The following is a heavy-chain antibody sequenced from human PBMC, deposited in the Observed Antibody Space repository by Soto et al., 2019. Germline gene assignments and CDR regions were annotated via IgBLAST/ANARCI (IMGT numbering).Heavy chain of an antibody. Sequence: PGGSLRLSCAASGFTFSSYAMSWVRQAPGKGLEWVSAISGSGGSTYYADSVKGRFTISRDNSKNTLYLQMNSLRAEDTAVYYCAKDVEGGNYDFWSGPFDYWGQGTLVIVSS. CDR3: AKDVEGGNYDFWSGPFDY. D-gene: IGHD3-3*01. V-gene: IGHV3-23*01. CDR1: GFTFSSYA. CDR2: ISGSGGST. J-gene: IGHJ4*02.